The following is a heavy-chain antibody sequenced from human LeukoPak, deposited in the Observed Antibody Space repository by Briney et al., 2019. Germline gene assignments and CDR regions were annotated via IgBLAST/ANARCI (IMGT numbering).Heavy chain of an antibody. V-gene: IGHV4-34*01. CDR3: ARLYYDDSSGYSHGGIDY. J-gene: IGHJ4*02. Sequence: SETLSLTCAVYGGSFSGYYWSWIRQPPGKGLEWIGEINHSGSTNYNPSLKSRVTISVDTSKNQFSLKLSSVTAADTAVYYCARLYYDDSSGYSHGGIDYWGQGTLVTVSS. CDR2: INHSGST. D-gene: IGHD3-22*01. CDR1: GGSFSGYY.